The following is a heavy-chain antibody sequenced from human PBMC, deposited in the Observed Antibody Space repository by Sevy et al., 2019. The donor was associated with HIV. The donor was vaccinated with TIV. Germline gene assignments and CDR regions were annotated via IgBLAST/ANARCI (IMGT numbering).Heavy chain of an antibody. Sequence: SETLSLTCTVSGGSISSSSYYWGWIRQPPGKGLEWIGSIYYSGSTYYNPSLKSRVTISVDTSKNQFSLKLSSVTAADTAVYYRARHWDGIAAAGTTYYFDYWGQGTLVTVSS. V-gene: IGHV4-39*01. CDR1: GGSISSSSYY. J-gene: IGHJ4*02. CDR2: IYYSGST. D-gene: IGHD6-13*01. CDR3: ARHWDGIAAAGTTYYFDY.